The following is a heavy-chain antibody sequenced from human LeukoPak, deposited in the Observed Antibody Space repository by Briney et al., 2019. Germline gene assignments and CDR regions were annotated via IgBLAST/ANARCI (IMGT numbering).Heavy chain of an antibody. J-gene: IGHJ4*02. D-gene: IGHD5-18*01. CDR1: GGSISNSDW. Sequence: SETLSLTCAVSGGSISNSDWWSWVRQPPGKGLEWIGEIYHTGSTNYNPSLKSRVTISVDKSKNQFSLNLSSVTAADTAVYYCARRIQLWPYYFEYWGQGTLVTVSS. CDR3: ARRIQLWPYYFEY. V-gene: IGHV4-4*02. CDR2: IYHTGST.